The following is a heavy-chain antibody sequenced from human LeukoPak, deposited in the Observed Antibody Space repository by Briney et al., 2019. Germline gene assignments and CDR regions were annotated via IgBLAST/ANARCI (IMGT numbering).Heavy chain of an antibody. CDR3: ARVQGDYSNFHFDY. CDR2: IYTSGS. V-gene: IGHV4-4*07. Sequence: SETLSLTCIVSGGSVSSYYWSWIRQPTAKGLEWIGRIYTSGSNYNPSLKSRVTMSMDTSKNQFSLNLSSVTAADTAVYYCARVQGDYSNFHFDYWGQGTLVTVSS. J-gene: IGHJ4*02. CDR1: GGSVSSYY. D-gene: IGHD4-11*01.